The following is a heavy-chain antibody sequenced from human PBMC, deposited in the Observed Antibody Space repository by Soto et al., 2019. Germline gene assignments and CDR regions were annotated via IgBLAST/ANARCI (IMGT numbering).Heavy chain of an antibody. J-gene: IGHJ4*02. CDR3: ARPYSSSHRVPVDY. CDR1: GFTFSSYS. V-gene: IGHV3-21*01. CDR2: ISSSSSYI. Sequence: GGSLRLSCAASGFTFSSYSMNWVRQAPGKGLEWVSSISSSSSYIYYADSVKGRFTISRDNAKNSLYLQMNSLRAEDTAVYYCARPYSSSHRVPVDYWGQGTLVTVSS. D-gene: IGHD6-13*01.